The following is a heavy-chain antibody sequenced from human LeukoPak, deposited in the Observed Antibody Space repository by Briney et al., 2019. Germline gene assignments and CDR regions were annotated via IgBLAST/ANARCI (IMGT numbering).Heavy chain of an antibody. V-gene: IGHV1-69*04. D-gene: IGHD6-19*01. CDR2: IIPILGIA. Sequence: GASVKVSCKASGGTFSSYAISWVRQAPGQGVEWMGRIIPILGIANYAQKFQGRVTITADKSTSTAYMELSSLRSEDTAVCYCARPYSSGWTYFDYWGQGTLVTVSS. CDR1: GGTFSSYA. CDR3: ARPYSSGWTYFDY. J-gene: IGHJ4*02.